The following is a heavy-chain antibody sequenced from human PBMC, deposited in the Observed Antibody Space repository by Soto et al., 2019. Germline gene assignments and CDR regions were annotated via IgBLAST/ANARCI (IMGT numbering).Heavy chain of an antibody. V-gene: IGHV4-59*01. CDR2: IYYSGST. CDR1: GGSISSYY. J-gene: IGHJ6*02. D-gene: IGHD3-9*01. Sequence: PSETLSLTCTVSGGSISSYYWSWIRQPPGKGLEWIGYIYYSGSTNYNPSLKSRVTISVDTSKNQFSLKLSSVTAADTAVYYCARGPYGILTGSYYYYGMDVWGQGTTVTVSS. CDR3: ARGPYGILTGSYYYYGMDV.